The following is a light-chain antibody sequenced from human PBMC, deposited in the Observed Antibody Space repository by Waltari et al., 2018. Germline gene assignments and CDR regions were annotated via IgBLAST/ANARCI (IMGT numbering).Light chain of an antibody. Sequence: HSVLTQPPPVSGSPGHSVTISCTGPSSYLGGYDFVSWYQQDPGKAPKLLIFDVTKRPSGVPSRFSASQSGNTASLTISGLQAEDEADYYCCSYAVPSSSYVFGGGTKVIV. V-gene: IGLV2-11*02. CDR1: SSYLGGYDF. CDR2: DVT. CDR3: CSYAVPSSSYV. J-gene: IGLJ1*01.